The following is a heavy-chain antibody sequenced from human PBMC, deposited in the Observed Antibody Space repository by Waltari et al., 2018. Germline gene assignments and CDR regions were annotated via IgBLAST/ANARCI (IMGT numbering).Heavy chain of an antibody. V-gene: IGHV4-38-2*02. D-gene: IGHD2-15*01. CDR2: IYHSGST. J-gene: IGHJ4*02. CDR3: ARVSLYCSGGSCQDY. Sequence: QVQLQESGPGLVKPSQTLSLTCTVSGGSISSGDYYWGWIRQPPGKGLEWIGSIYHSGSTYYNPSLKSRVTISVDTSKNQFSLKLSSVTAADTAVYYCARVSLYCSGGSCQDYWGQGTLVTVSS. CDR1: GGSISSGDYY.